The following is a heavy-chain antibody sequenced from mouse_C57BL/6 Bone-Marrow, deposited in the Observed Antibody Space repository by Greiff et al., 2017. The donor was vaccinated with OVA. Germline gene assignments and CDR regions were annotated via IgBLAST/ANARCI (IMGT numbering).Heavy chain of an antibody. CDR3: AKFYYGKEGRAMDY. Sequence: VQLQQPGAELVRPGSSVKLSCKASGYTFTSYWMEWVKQRPGQGLEWIGNIYPSDSETHYNQKFKDKATLTVDKSSSTAYMQLSSLTSEDSAVYYCAKFYYGKEGRAMDYWGQGTSVTVSS. V-gene: IGHV1-61*01. CDR1: GYTFTSYW. D-gene: IGHD2-1*01. J-gene: IGHJ4*01. CDR2: IYPSDSET.